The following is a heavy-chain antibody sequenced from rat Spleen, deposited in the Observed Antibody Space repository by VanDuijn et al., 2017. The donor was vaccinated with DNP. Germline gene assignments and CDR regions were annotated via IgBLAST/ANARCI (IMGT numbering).Heavy chain of an antibody. J-gene: IGHJ4*01. CDR2: IKTDGGST. Sequence: EVQLVETGGGLVQPGRSLKLSCVASGFTFSSYWMYWIRQAPGKGLEWVASIKTDGGSTYYSASVKGRFTISRDNAKSTLYLQMDSLRSEDTATYYCATQLPGYNYYYAMDAWGQGTSVTVSS. D-gene: IGHD1-4*01. CDR3: ATQLPGYNYYYAMDA. CDR1: GFTFSSYW. V-gene: IGHV5-58*01.